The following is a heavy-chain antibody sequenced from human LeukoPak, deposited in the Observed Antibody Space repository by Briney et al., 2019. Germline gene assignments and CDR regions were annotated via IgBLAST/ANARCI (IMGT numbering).Heavy chain of an antibody. V-gene: IGHV1-46*01. J-gene: IGHJ6*02. D-gene: IGHD6-13*01. CDR1: GYTFTNYY. Sequence: ASVKVSCKASGYTFTNYYMHWVRQAPGQGLEWMGIINPSGGSTNYAQKFQGRVTMTRDTSTSTVYMELSSLRSEDTAVYYCARDSAQQLVRYGMDVWGQGTTVTVSS. CDR3: ARDSAQQLVRYGMDV. CDR2: INPSGGST.